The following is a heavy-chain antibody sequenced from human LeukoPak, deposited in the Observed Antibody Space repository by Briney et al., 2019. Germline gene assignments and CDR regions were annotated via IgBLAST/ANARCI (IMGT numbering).Heavy chain of an antibody. CDR1: GFTFSDYY. J-gene: IGHJ3*02. CDR3: ARDSLYAFDI. Sequence: GGSLRLSCAASGFTFSDYYMSWIRQAPGKGLEWVSYISSSSSYTNYADSVKGRFTISRDNAKNSLYLQMNSLRDEDTAMYYCARDSLYAFDIWGQGTMVTVSS. CDR2: ISSSSSYT. V-gene: IGHV3-11*06.